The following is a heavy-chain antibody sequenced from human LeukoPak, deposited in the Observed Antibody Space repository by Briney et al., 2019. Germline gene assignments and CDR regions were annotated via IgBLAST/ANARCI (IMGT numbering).Heavy chain of an antibody. V-gene: IGHV4-34*01. CDR1: GGSFSGYY. J-gene: IGHJ5*02. CDR3: ARGRAPSDP. CDR2: INHSGST. Sequence: SETLSLTCAVYGGSFSGYYWSWICQPPGKGLEWIGEINHSGSTNYNPSLKSRVTISVDTSKNQFSLKLSSVTAADTAVYYCARGRAPSDPWGQGTLVTVSS.